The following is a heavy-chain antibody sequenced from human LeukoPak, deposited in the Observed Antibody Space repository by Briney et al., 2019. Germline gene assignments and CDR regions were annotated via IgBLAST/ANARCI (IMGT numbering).Heavy chain of an antibody. CDR3: ARGGSASSYFWVY. CDR2: IKKDGSEK. Sequence: GRSLRPSWAASGSPLSNHWMTWVRQAAGNWPGWEAKIKKDGSEKYYVDSVEGRSTISRDNANNLLYLQMNSLSAEDTAVYYCARGGSASSYFWVYWGQGTLVTVSS. J-gene: IGHJ4*02. V-gene: IGHV3-7*04. D-gene: IGHD2-15*01. CDR1: GSPLSNHW.